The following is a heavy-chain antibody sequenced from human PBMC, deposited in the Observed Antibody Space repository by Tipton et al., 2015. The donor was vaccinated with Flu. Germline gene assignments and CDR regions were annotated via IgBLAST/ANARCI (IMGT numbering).Heavy chain of an antibody. CDR3: ARSVVGSGSQYPVGYYYYGMDV. D-gene: IGHD3-10*01. CDR1: GGSISRSY. J-gene: IGHJ6*02. V-gene: IGHV4-4*07. Sequence: GLVKPSETLSLTCTVSGGSISRSYWNWIRQPAGKGLEWIGRIYTSGTTNYSPSLKSRVTISRDTSKIQFSLNMGSVTAADTAVYYCARSVVGSGSQYPVGYYYYGMDVWGQGTTVTVSS. CDR2: IYTSGTT.